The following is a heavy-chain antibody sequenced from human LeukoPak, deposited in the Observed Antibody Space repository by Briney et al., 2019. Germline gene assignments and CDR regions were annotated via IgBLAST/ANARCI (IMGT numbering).Heavy chain of an antibody. D-gene: IGHD3-22*01. CDR3: ARVPPNYYDSSGYNPPDY. CDR1: GGSISNFY. CDR2: IYYSGNT. J-gene: IGHJ4*02. V-gene: IGHV4-59*08. Sequence: SETLTLTCNVSGGSISNFYWGWIRQPPGKGLEWIAYIYYSGNTNYHPSLRSRVTISVDTSKNQFSLKLRSVTATDTAVYYCARVPPNYYDSSGYNPPDYWGQGTLVTVSS.